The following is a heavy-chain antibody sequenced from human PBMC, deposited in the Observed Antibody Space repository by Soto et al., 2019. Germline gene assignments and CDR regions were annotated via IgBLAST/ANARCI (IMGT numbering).Heavy chain of an antibody. J-gene: IGHJ4*02. V-gene: IGHV3-33*01. CDR2: IWNDGIRK. CDR1: GFTFRKYG. Sequence: GGSLRLSCAASGFTFRKYGMDWVRQGPGKGLEWVALIWNDGIRKVYVDSVKGRFTISRDNSKNTLDLQMNNLRDEDTAVYYCARDDDNDANALDYWGPGTLVTVSS. CDR3: ARDDDNDANALDY.